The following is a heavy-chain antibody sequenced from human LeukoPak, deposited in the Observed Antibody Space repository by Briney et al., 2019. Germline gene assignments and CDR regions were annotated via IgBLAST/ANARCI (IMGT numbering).Heavy chain of an antibody. CDR3: ARFDSSSRWEGRHFDY. V-gene: IGHV1-18*01. Sequence: ASVKVSCKASGYTFTSYGISWVRQAPGQGLEWMGWISAYNGNTNYAQKLQGRVTMTTDTSTSTAYMELRSLRSDDTAVYYCARFDSSSRWEGRHFDYWGQGTLVTVSS. CDR1: GYTFTSYG. D-gene: IGHD6-13*01. J-gene: IGHJ4*02. CDR2: ISAYNGNT.